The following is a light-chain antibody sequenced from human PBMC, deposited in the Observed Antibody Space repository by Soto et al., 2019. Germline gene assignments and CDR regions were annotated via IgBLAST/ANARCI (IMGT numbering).Light chain of an antibody. CDR1: QVISTS. Sequence: DIQLTQSPSSLSPSIGESVTITCRASQVISTSLAWYQVKPGKAPKLLIYDASTLESGVPSRFSGSVSGTEFSLTITSLQPEDFATYYCQQLFDSPITFGQGTRLEIK. CDR2: DAS. V-gene: IGKV1-9*01. J-gene: IGKJ5*01. CDR3: QQLFDSPIT.